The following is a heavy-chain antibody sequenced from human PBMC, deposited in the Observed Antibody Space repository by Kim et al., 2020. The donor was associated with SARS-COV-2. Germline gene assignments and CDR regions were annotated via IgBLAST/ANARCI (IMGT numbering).Heavy chain of an antibody. J-gene: IGHJ5*02. CDR2: IYYSGST. CDR1: GGSISSYY. V-gene: IGHV4-59*13. D-gene: IGHD3-16*01. Sequence: SETLSLTCTVSGGSISSYYWSWIRQPPGKGLEWIGYIYYSGSTNYNPSLKSRVTISVDTSKNQFSLKLSSVTAADTAVYYCARRIMITFGGAAPPTGWFDPWGQGTLVTVSS. CDR3: ARRIMITFGGAAPPTGWFDP.